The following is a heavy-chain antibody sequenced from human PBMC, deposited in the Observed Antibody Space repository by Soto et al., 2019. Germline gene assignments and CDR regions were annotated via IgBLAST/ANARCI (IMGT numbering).Heavy chain of an antibody. V-gene: IGHV3-30*03. CDR3: ATNYGGNSASYYYYGMDV. CDR2: ISYDGSNK. D-gene: IGHD4-17*01. Sequence: QVQLVESGGGVVQPGRSLRLSCAASGFTFSSYGMHWVRQAPGKGLEWVAVISYDGSNKYYADSVKGRFTISRDNSKNTLYLQMNSLRAEDTAVYYCATNYGGNSASYYYYGMDVW. J-gene: IGHJ6*01. CDR1: GFTFSSYG.